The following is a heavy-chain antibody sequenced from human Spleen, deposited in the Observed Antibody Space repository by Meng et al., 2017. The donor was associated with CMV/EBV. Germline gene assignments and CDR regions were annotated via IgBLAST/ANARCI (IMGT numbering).Heavy chain of an antibody. Sequence: SETLSLTCTVYGGSFSGYYWSWIRQPPGKGLEWIGEINHSGSTNYNPSLKSRVTISVDTSKNQFSLKLSSVTAADTAVYYCARIYYYYGMDVWGQGTTVTVSS. CDR3: ARIYYYYGMDV. CDR1: GGSFSGYY. J-gene: IGHJ6*02. CDR2: INHSGST. V-gene: IGHV4-34*01.